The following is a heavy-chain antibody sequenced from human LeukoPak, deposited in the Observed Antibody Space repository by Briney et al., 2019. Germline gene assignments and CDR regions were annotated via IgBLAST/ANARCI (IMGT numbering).Heavy chain of an antibody. D-gene: IGHD6-13*01. CDR1: GGSISSSSYY. CDR2: INYRGTT. V-gene: IGHV4-39*02. J-gene: IGHJ4*02. CDR3: AKDRSDNSTWYLGDY. Sequence: SETLSLTCSVSGGSISSSSYYWGWIRQPPGKGLEWIGSINYRGTTYYNPSLESRVTISVDTSKNQLSLKLTSVTAADTAIYYCAKDRSDNSTWYLGDYWGQGTLVAVSS.